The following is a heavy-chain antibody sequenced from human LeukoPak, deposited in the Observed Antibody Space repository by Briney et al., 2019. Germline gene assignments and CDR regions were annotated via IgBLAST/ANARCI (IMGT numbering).Heavy chain of an antibody. CDR2: INHSGSA. Sequence: SETLSLTCAVYGGSFSVYYCSWIRQPPGKGLESIGEINHSGSANYNPSLKSRVTISVDTSKNQFSLKLSSVTAADTAVYYCARRALSWYVWGSYRPGFDYWGQGTLVTVSS. J-gene: IGHJ4*02. CDR3: ARRALSWYVWGSYRPGFDY. V-gene: IGHV4-34*01. D-gene: IGHD3-16*02. CDR1: GGSFSVYY.